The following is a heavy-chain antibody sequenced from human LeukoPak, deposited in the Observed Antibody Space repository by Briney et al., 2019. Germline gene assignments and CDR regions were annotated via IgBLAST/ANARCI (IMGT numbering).Heavy chain of an antibody. V-gene: IGHV3-23*01. CDR3: ARAGNTRFDC. CDR1: GFTFSSYA. Sequence: GGSLRLSCAASGFTFSSYAMSWVRQAPGKGLEWVSSISGSDGSTYYADSVKGRFTISRDNSKNTLYLQMNSLRAEDTAVYYCARAGNTRFDCWGQGTLVTVSS. J-gene: IGHJ4*02. D-gene: IGHD2/OR15-2a*01. CDR2: ISGSDGST.